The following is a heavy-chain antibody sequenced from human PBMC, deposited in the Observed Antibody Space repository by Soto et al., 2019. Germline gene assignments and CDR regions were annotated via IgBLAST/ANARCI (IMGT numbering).Heavy chain of an antibody. CDR1: GFTFSSYG. V-gene: IGHV3-30*18. J-gene: IGHJ4*02. CDR3: AKDASRWADDDERYDY. Sequence: GGSLRLSCAASGFTFSSYGMHWVRQAPGKGLEWVAVISYDGSNKYYADSVKGRFTISRDNSKNTLYLQMNSLRAEDTAVYYCAKDASRWADDDERYDYWGQGTLVTVSS. CDR2: ISYDGSNK. D-gene: IGHD3-3*01.